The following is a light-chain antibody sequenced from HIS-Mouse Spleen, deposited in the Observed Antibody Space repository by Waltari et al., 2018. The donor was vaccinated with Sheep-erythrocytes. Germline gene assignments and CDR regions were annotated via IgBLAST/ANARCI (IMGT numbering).Light chain of an antibody. CDR2: DAS. CDR3: QQFNNYPRT. V-gene: IGKV1D-13*01. J-gene: IGKJ1*01. Sequence: AIQLTQSPSSLSASVGDRVTSTCRASQGISSALAWYQQKPGKAPKLLIYDASSLESGVPSRFSGSGSGIDFTLTISSLQPEDFATYYCQQFNNYPRTFGQGTKVEIK. CDR1: QGISSA.